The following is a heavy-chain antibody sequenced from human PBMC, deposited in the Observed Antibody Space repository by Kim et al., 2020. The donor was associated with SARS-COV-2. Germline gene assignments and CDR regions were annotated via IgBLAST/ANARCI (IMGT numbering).Heavy chain of an antibody. Sequence: SETLSLTCTVSGGSISSYYWSWIRQPPGKGLEWIGYIYYSGSTNYNPSLKSRVTISVDTSKNQFSLKLSSVTAADTAVYYFARVPYGDYGSNWFDPWGQG. V-gene: IGHV4-59*13. CDR2: IYYSGST. CDR3: ARVPYGDYGSNWFDP. D-gene: IGHD4-17*01. J-gene: IGHJ5*02. CDR1: GGSISSYY.